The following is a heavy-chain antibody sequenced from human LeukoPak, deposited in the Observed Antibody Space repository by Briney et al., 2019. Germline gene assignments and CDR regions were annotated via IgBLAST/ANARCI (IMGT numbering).Heavy chain of an antibody. CDR1: GGSISSYY. Sequence: SETLSLTCTVSGGSISSYYWSWIRQPPGKGLGWIGYIYYSGSTNYNPSLKSRVIISEDTSKNQFSLKLSSVTAADTAVYYCARGSGDWTYYFDYWGQGTLVTVSS. J-gene: IGHJ4*02. CDR3: ARGSGDWTYYFDY. CDR2: IYYSGST. V-gene: IGHV4-59*08. D-gene: IGHD2-21*02.